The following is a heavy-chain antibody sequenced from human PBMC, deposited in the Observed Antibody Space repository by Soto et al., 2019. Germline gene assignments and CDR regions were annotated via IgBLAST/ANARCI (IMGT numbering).Heavy chain of an antibody. J-gene: IGHJ6*03. CDR1: GGSISSYY. V-gene: IGHV4-59*01. D-gene: IGHD5-12*01. CDR2: IYYSGST. CDR3: ARKYSGYEGGYYYYYMDV. Sequence: SETLSLTCTVSGGSISSYYWSWIRQPPGKGLEWIGYIYYSGSTNYNPSLKSRVTISVDTSKNQFSLKLSSVTAADTAVYYCARKYSGYEGGYYYYYMDVWGKGTTVTVSS.